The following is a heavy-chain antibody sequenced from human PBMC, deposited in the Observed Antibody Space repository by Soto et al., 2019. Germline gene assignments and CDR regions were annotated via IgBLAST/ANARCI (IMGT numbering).Heavy chain of an antibody. J-gene: IGHJ4*02. D-gene: IGHD4-4*01. CDR3: ARSYYNSYVYGY. V-gene: IGHV4-31*03. CDR1: GGSIRSGGYY. Sequence: SAILSLACTVSGGSIRSGGYYWSWIRQHPGAGLEWIGNIFYSGSTYYNPSLKSRVKISVDTSKNQFSLNLSSVTAADTAVHFCARSYYNSYVYGYWGQGTLVTVSS. CDR2: IFYSGST.